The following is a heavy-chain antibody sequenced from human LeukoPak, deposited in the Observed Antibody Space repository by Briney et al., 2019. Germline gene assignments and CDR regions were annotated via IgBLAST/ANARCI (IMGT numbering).Heavy chain of an antibody. D-gene: IGHD5-18*01. CDR2: ISSSSSYI. J-gene: IGHJ6*02. CDR3: AKDTAMGYYYGMDV. V-gene: IGHV3-21*01. Sequence: PGGSLRLSCAASGFTFSSYSMNWVRQAPGKGLEWVSSISSSSSYIYYADSVKGRFTISRVNAKNSLYMQMNSLRAEDTAVYYCAKDTAMGYYYGMDVWGQGTTVTVSS. CDR1: GFTFSSYS.